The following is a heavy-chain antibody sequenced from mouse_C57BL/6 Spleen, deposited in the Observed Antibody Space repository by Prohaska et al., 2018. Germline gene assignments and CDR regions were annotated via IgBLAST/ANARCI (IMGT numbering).Heavy chain of an antibody. V-gene: IGHV1-26*01. J-gene: IGHJ4*01. CDR3: ARWYYGSSYDAMDY. CDR1: GYTFTDYY. D-gene: IGHD1-1*01. CDR2: INPNNGGT. Sequence: IQLQQSGPELVKPGASVKISCKASGYTFTDYYINWVKQSHGKSLEWIGDINPNNGGTSYNQKFKGKATLTVDKSSSTAYMELRSLTSEDSAVYYCARWYYGSSYDAMDYWGQGTSVTVSS.